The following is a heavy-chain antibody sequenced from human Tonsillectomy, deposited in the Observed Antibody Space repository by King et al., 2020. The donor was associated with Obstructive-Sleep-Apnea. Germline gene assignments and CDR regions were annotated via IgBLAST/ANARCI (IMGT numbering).Heavy chain of an antibody. CDR1: GGSMSSFY. V-gene: IGHV4-4*07. CDR2: IYTSGST. J-gene: IGHJ6*02. D-gene: IGHD3-10*01. Sequence: QLQESGPGLVKPSETLSLTCSVSGGSMSSFYLCWIRQAAGKGLEWIGRIYTSGSTNTHPSLKSRVTLSVDTSNNQISLKLSSVTAADTAVYYCAREESAYYGAGPMDVWGQGTTVTVSS. CDR3: AREESAYYGAGPMDV.